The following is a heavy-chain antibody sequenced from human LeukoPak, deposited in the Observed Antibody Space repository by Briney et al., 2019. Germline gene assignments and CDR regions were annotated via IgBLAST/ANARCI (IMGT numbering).Heavy chain of an antibody. CDR3: ARPLYDSSGHYFDY. V-gene: IGHV1-18*04. D-gene: IGHD3-22*01. Sequence: ASVEVSCKASGYTFTSYGISWVRQPPRQGLQWMGWIIAYNGNTNYAHKLQGRVTMTTDTSTSTGYMELRSLRSDDTAVYYCARPLYDSSGHYFDYWGQGTLVTVSS. CDR1: GYTFTSYG. J-gene: IGHJ4*02. CDR2: IIAYNGNT.